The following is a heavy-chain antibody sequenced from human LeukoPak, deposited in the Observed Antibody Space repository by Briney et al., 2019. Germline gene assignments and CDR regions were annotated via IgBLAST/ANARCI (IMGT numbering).Heavy chain of an antibody. D-gene: IGHD5-24*01. J-gene: IGHJ4*02. CDR3: ARIRDGYNMD. CDR2: IYHTGSA. V-gene: IGHV4-30-2*05. Sequence: SETLSLTCTVSGASIGSDVFSWNWIRQFPGKGLEWIGYIYHTGSAYYNPSLKSRVSMSIDTSKNQFSLKLSSVTAADTAVYYCARIRDGYNMDWGQGTLVTVSS. CDR1: GASIGSDVFS.